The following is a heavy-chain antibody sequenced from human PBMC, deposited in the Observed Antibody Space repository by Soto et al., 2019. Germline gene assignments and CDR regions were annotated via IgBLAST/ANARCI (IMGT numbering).Heavy chain of an antibody. J-gene: IGHJ5*02. CDR1: GFTFSSYV. V-gene: IGHV3-23*01. D-gene: IGHD3-22*01. CDR3: AKVGYYDSSGHNWFDP. CDR2: ISGSGGST. Sequence: PGGSLRLSCAVSGFTFSSYVMSWVRQAPGKGLEWVSAISGSGGSTYYADSVKGRFTISRDNSKNTLYLQMNSLRADDTAVDYCAKVGYYDSSGHNWFDPWGQGTLVTVSS.